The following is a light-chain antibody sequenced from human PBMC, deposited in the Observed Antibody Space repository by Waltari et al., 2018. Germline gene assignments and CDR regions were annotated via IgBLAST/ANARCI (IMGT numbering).Light chain of an antibody. CDR2: GNN. J-gene: IGLJ2*01. V-gene: IGLV1-47*01. CDR3: AAWDDRLRGVV. Sequence: QSLLTQPPSASGTPGQRVTISCSGSSSNIGSYYVYWYQQLPGTAPKLLIDGNNHRPSGVPDRFSGSKSGTSGSLAISGRRSEDEADDYCAAWDDRLRGVVFGGGTKLTV. CDR1: SSNIGSYY.